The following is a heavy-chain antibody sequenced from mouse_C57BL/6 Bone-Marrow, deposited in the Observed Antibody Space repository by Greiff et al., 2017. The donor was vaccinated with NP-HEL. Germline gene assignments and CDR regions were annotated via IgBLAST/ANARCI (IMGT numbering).Heavy chain of an antibody. D-gene: IGHD2-3*01. CDR2: ITHSGET. Sequence: KLQESGPGLVKPSQSLFLTCSITGFPITSGHYWIWIRPSPGKPLEWMGYITHSGETFYNPSLQSPISITRETSKNQFFLQLNSVTTEDTAMYYCAGDYDGYWYFDVWGTGTTVTVSS. CDR1: GFPITSGHY. V-gene: IGHV12-3*01. CDR3: AGDYDGYWYFDV. J-gene: IGHJ1*03.